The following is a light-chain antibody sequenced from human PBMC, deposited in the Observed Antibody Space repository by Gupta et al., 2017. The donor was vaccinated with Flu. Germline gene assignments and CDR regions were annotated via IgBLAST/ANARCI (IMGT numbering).Light chain of an antibody. V-gene: IGKV2-28*01. Sequence: VAPGETASISCSTSQRRLHSNGYNYLDWYVQKPGQSPQLLIYLASNRASGVPDRFVGRGSGTEFTLKIRTVEAEDVGVYYCKQTLQSPVAFGQGTKVEIK. CDR3: KQTLQSPVA. CDR1: QRRLHSNGYNY. CDR2: LAS. J-gene: IGKJ1*01.